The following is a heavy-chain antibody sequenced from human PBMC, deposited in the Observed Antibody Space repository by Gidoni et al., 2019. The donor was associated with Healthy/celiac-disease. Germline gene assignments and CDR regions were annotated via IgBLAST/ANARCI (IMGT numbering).Heavy chain of an antibody. J-gene: IGHJ2*01. CDR1: GFTASSNY. V-gene: IGHV3-66*01. CDR3: ARELLSPDYYDSSGYYQGYFDL. D-gene: IGHD3-22*01. CDR2: IYSGGST. Sequence: EVQLVESGGGLVQLGGSLRLACAASGFTASSNYMSWVRKAPGKGLEWVSVIYSGGSTYYADSVKGRFTISRDNSKNTLYLQMNSLRAEDTAVYYCARELLSPDYYDSSGYYQGYFDLWGRGTLVTVSS.